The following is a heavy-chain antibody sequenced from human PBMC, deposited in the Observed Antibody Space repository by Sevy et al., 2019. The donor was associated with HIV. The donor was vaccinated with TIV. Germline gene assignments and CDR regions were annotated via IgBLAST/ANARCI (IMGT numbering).Heavy chain of an antibody. CDR3: AKDVMFEGDHFDY. CDR1: GFTFRSYA. Sequence: GGSLRLSCAASGFTFRSYAMSWVRQAPGKGLEWVAVISGSGGSTFYADSVKGRFTISRDNSKNTLDLEMNSLRAEDTAVYYCAKDVMFEGDHFDYWGQGILVTVSS. V-gene: IGHV3-23*01. J-gene: IGHJ4*02. D-gene: IGHD3-16*01. CDR2: ISGSGGST.